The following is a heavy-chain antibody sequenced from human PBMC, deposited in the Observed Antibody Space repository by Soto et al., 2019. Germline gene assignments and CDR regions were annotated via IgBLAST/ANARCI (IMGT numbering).Heavy chain of an antibody. CDR3: VKDAGSGFGEFHLGDS. CDR1: GFSFSNYA. V-gene: IGHV3-23*01. Sequence: EVQLLESGGGLVEPGGSLTISCRASGFSFSNYAMNWVRQAPGKGLEWVSGVSGGGETARYADSVKGRFTISRDNFENIVLLQMDSLRPEDAGMYYLVKDAGSGFGEFHLGDSWGQGTQVTVSS. D-gene: IGHD3-10*01. J-gene: IGHJ4*02. CDR2: VSGGGETA.